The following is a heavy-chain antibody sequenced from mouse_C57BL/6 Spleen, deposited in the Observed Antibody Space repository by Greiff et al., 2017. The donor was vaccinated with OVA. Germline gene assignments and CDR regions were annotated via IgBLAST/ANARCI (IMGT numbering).Heavy chain of an antibody. Sequence: VQLQQPGAELVKPGASVKLSCKASGYTFPSYWMHWVKQRPGRGLEWIGRIDPNSGGTKYNEKFKSKATLTVDKPASTAYMQISSLTSEDSAVYYCARGGDWDVNAMDYWGQGTSVTVSS. D-gene: IGHD4-1*01. V-gene: IGHV1-72*01. J-gene: IGHJ4*01. CDR3: ARGGDWDVNAMDY. CDR2: IDPNSGGT. CDR1: GYTFPSYW.